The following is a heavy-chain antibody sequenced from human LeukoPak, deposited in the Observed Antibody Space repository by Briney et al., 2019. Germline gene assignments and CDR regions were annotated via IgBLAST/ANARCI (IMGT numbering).Heavy chain of an antibody. V-gene: IGHV3-23*01. CDR3: AKASRQGAVASPLDY. J-gene: IGHJ4*02. D-gene: IGHD6-19*01. Sequence: GGSLRLSCAASGFTFTTFAMSWVRQAPGKGLEWVSAIGGGGVRTYYADSVKGRFTISRDNSKDTLFLRMNSLRAEDTAVYYCAKASRQGAVASPLDYWGQGTLVTVSS. CDR2: IGGGGVRT. CDR1: GFTFTTFA.